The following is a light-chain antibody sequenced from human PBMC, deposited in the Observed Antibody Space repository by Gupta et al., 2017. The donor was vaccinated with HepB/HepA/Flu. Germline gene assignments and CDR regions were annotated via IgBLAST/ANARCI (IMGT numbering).Light chain of an antibody. J-gene: IGLJ2*01. CDR2: DVS. CDR1: SSDIGGYNY. CDR3: GSYTSSTTLV. Sequence: QSALTQPAPVSGSPGQAITIPCSGTSSDIGGYNYVSWSKQHPGKAPNLILFDVSDRPSGVSHRFSGSKSANTASLTISGLRADDEADYYCGSYTSSTTLVFGGGTKLTV. V-gene: IGLV2-14*03.